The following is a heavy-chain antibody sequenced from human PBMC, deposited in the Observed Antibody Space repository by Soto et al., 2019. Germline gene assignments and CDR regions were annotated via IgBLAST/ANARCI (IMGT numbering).Heavy chain of an antibody. J-gene: IGHJ4*02. CDR3: ARAARKLELPFDY. D-gene: IGHD1-7*01. CDR2: ISSSGSTI. Sequence: GGSLRLSCAASGFTFSDYYMSWIRQAPGKGLEWVSYISSSGSTIYYADSVKGRFTISRDNAKNSLYLQMNSLRAEDTAVYYCARAARKLELPFDYWGQGTLVTVSS. CDR1: GFTFSDYY. V-gene: IGHV3-11*01.